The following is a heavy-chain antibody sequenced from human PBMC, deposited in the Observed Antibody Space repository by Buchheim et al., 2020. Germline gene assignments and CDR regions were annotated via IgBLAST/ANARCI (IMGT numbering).Heavy chain of an antibody. CDR3: ARAILGAITGVYYFDF. V-gene: IGHV4-31*03. D-gene: IGHD1-26*01. CDR2: ISYSGNT. J-gene: IGHJ4*02. Sequence: QVQLQESGPGLVKSSETPSLTCTVSGVSIASGVYYWTWIRQHPGKGLEWIGYISYSGNTYYNPSLKRRVSISAVMSRDQFSLRLTSVTAADTAVYYCARAILGAITGVYYFDFWGQGT. CDR1: GVSIASGVYY.